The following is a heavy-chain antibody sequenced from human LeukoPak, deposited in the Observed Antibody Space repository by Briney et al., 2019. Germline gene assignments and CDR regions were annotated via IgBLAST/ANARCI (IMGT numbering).Heavy chain of an antibody. D-gene: IGHD6-13*01. CDR3: AKVQQLATIYYFDY. Sequence: PGGSLRLSCAASGFTFSSYAMSWVRQAPGKGLEWVSAMSGSGGTTYYADSVKGRSAISRDNSRNTLYLQMSSLRTEDTALYYCAKVQQLATIYYFDYWGQGSLVTVSS. V-gene: IGHV3-23*01. CDR2: MSGSGGTT. CDR1: GFTFSSYA. J-gene: IGHJ4*02.